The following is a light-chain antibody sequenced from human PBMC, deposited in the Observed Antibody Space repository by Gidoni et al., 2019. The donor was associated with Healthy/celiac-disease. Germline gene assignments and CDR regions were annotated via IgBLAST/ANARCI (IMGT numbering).Light chain of an antibody. V-gene: IGKV2-28*01. CDR2: LGS. J-gene: IGKJ1*01. CDR1: QSLLHSNGYNY. Sequence: DIVMTQSPLSLPVTPGEPASIPCRSSQSLLHSNGYNYLDWYLQKPGQSPQLLIYLGSNRASGVPDRFSGSGSGTDFTLKISRVEAEDVGVYYCMQALQTRWTFXXXTKVEIK. CDR3: MQALQTRWT.